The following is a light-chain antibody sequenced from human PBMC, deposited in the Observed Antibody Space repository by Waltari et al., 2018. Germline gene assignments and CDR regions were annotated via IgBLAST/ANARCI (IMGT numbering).Light chain of an antibody. CDR3: QQYGSLPYT. V-gene: IGKV3-20*01. CDR2: GAS. Sequence: EIVLTQSPGTLSLSPGERATLSCRASQSVSSSYLAWYQQKPGQAPRLLLYGASNRATGIPDRFSGSAYGTDFTLTISSLESEDFAVYHCQQYGSLPYTFGQGNKLEIK. CDR1: QSVSSSY. J-gene: IGKJ2*01.